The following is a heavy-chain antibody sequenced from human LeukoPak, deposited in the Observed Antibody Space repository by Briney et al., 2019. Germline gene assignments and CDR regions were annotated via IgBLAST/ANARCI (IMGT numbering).Heavy chain of an antibody. J-gene: IGHJ5*02. CDR2: MYYSGST. Sequence: PSETLFLTCTVSGGSISSTTYCWSWVRQPPGKGLEWIGCMYYSGSTYYSSSLKGRVTISLDTPKNQFSLRLNSVTAADTAVYYCARHYGPWGQGTLVTVSS. CDR3: ARHYGP. CDR1: GGSISSTTYC. V-gene: IGHV4-39*01. D-gene: IGHD3-10*01.